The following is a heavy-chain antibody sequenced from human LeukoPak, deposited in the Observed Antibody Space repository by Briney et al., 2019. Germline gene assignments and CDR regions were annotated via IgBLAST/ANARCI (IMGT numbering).Heavy chain of an antibody. J-gene: IGHJ6*02. CDR3: ARGEYDILTGYIYYGMDV. D-gene: IGHD3-9*01. CDR2: INPNSGGT. Sequence: ASVKVSCKASGYTFTGYSMHWVRQAPGQGLEWMGWINPNSGGTNYAQKFQGRVTMTRDTSISTAYMELSRLRSDDTAIYYCARGEYDILTGYIYYGMDVWGQETTVTVSS. CDR1: GYTFTGYS. V-gene: IGHV1-2*02.